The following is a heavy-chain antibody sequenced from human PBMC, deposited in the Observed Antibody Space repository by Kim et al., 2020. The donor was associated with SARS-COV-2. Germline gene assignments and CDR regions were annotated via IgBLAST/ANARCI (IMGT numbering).Heavy chain of an antibody. J-gene: IGHJ5*02. D-gene: IGHD2-21*02. Sequence: SETLSLTCAVYGGSFSGYYWSWIRQPPGKGLEWIGEINHSGSTNYNPSLKSRVTISVDTSKNQFSLKLSSVTAADTAVYYCARGPRGFYVVVTARWFDPWGQGTLVTVSS. CDR2: INHSGST. CDR3: ARGPRGFYVVVTARWFDP. CDR1: GGSFSGYY. V-gene: IGHV4-34*01.